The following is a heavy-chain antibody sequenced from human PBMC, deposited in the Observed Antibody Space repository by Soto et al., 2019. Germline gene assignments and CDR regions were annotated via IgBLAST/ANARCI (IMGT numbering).Heavy chain of an antibody. CDR3: AKPVGYYDSSDF. CDR2: IIGSGDIT. Sequence: EVQLLESGGTLVQPGGSLRLSCAASGFTFSTYALSWVRQAPGKGLEWVSAIIGSGDITYYADSVKGRFTISRDNSKNTLYLQMNSLRAEDTAVYYCAKPVGYYDSSDFWGQGTLVTVSS. V-gene: IGHV3-23*01. D-gene: IGHD3-22*01. J-gene: IGHJ4*02. CDR1: GFTFSTYA.